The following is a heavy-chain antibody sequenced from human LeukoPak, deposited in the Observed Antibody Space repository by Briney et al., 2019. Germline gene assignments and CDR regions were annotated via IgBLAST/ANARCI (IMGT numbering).Heavy chain of an antibody. Sequence: GGSLRLSCAASGFTFGSYAMSWVRQAPGKGLEWVSSVRGGGDNIQYAVSVKGRLTISRDNSNKTLHLQMNNLRVDDTAVYYCAKEFFGSGNSFNGVFDSWGQGALVTVSS. D-gene: IGHD3-10*01. J-gene: IGHJ4*02. V-gene: IGHV3-23*01. CDR3: AKEFFGSGNSFNGVFDS. CDR1: GFTFGSYA. CDR2: VRGGGDNI.